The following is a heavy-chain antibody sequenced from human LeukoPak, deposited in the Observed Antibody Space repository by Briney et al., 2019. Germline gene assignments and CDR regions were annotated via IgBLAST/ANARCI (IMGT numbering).Heavy chain of an antibody. D-gene: IGHD2-15*01. CDR2: IKSKTDGGTT. CDR3: ATVGYAVVGFDY. V-gene: IGHV3-15*01. Sequence: GGSLRLSCAASGFTLSDACMSWVRQAPGKGLEWVGRIKSKTDGGTTDYVAPVKGRFTISRDDSKNMLYLQMNSLRSEDTAVYYCATVGYAVVGFDYWGQGTLVTVSS. J-gene: IGHJ4*02. CDR1: GFTLSDAC.